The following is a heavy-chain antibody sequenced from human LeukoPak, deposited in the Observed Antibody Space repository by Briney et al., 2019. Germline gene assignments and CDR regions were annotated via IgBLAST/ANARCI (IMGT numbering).Heavy chain of an antibody. J-gene: IGHJ6*02. D-gene: IGHD3-10*01. CDR3: ARVSYYGSGSRTSYYYYGMDV. V-gene: IGHV3-15*01. CDR1: GFVFHEAW. Sequence: GGSLRLSCATSGFVFHEAWLSWVRQAPGKGLEWLGRITHHGATDYAAPVKGRFTISRDNSKNTLYLQMNSLRAEDTAVYYCARVSYYGSGSRTSYYYYGMDVWGQGTTVTVSS. CDR2: ITHHGAT.